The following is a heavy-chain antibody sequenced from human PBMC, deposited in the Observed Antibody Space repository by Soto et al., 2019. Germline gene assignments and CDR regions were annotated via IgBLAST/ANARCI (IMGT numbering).Heavy chain of an antibody. Sequence: PGGSLRLSCAASGFTVSNNDMTWVRQAPGKGLEWVSVIYTGGSAYYADSVTGRFTISRDNSKNTVYLQLNSLRAEDTAVYYCARDRARQELDYWGQGIRVTVSS. D-gene: IGHD1-1*01. CDR2: IYTGGSA. J-gene: IGHJ4*02. CDR1: GFTVSNND. CDR3: ARDRARQELDY. V-gene: IGHV3-66*01.